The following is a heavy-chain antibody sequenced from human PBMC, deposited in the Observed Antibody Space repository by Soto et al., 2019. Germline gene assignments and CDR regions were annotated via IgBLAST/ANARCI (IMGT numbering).Heavy chain of an antibody. CDR3: ARITMVRGALGSMDV. D-gene: IGHD3-10*01. CDR2: IIPIFGTA. Sequence: SAKVSCKASGVTFSSYAISWVRKAPGQGLEWMGGIIPIFGTANYAQKFQGRVTITADESTSTAYMELSSLRSEDTAVYYCARITMVRGALGSMDVWGQGTTVTVSS. CDR1: GVTFSSYA. J-gene: IGHJ6*02. V-gene: IGHV1-69*13.